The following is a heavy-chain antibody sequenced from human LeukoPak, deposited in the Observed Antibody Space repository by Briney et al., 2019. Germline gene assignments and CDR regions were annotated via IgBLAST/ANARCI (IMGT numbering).Heavy chain of an antibody. D-gene: IGHD3-22*01. J-gene: IGHJ4*02. CDR3: ASDDSSGYYYADY. CDR2: IIPIFGTA. Sequence: SVKVSCKASGGTFSSYAISWVRQAPGQGLEWMGGIIPIFGTANYAQKFQGRVTITADESTSTAYMELSSLRSEDTAVYYCASDDSSGYYYADYWGQGTLVTVSS. CDR1: GGTFSSYA. V-gene: IGHV1-69*13.